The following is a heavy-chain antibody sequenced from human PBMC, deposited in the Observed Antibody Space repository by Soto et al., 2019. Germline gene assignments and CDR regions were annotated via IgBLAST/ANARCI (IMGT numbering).Heavy chain of an antibody. Sequence: GESLKISGKGSGYSFTSYWIGWVRQMPGKGLEWMGIIYPGDSDTRYSPSCQGQVTISADKSISTAYLQWSSLKASDTAMYYCARPDTAMDLGAFDIWGQGTMVTVSS. CDR3: ARPDTAMDLGAFDI. D-gene: IGHD5-18*01. CDR2: IYPGDSDT. J-gene: IGHJ3*02. CDR1: GYSFTSYW. V-gene: IGHV5-51*01.